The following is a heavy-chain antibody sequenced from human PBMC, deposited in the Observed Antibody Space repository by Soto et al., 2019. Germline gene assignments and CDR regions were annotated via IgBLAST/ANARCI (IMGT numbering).Heavy chain of an antibody. J-gene: IGHJ6*02. CDR3: AVMVYAEPRHYYYYYGMDV. CDR1: GGTFSSYA. D-gene: IGHD2-8*01. Sequence: QVQLVQSGAEVKKPGSSVKVSCKASGGTFSSYAISWVRQAPGQGLEWMGGIIPIFGTANYAQKFQGRVTITADKSTSTAYMELSSLRSEDTAVYYCAVMVYAEPRHYYYYYGMDVWGQGTTVTVSS. CDR2: IIPIFGTA. V-gene: IGHV1-69*06.